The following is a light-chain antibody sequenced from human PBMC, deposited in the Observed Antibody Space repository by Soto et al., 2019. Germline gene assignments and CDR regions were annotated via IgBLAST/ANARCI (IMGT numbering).Light chain of an antibody. J-gene: IGKJ5*01. CDR2: AAS. CDR3: QQFRSFPIT. Sequence: ASVGDRVTITCAASQGISSWLAWYQQKQGKAPKLLIYAASSLQSGVPSRFSASVYGTDFNLTISSLQTEDFATYYCQQFRSFPITFGQGTRLEI. V-gene: IGKV1D-16*01. CDR1: QGISSW.